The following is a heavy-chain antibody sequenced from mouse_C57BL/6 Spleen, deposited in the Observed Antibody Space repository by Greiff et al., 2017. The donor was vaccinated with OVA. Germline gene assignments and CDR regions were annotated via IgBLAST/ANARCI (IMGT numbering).Heavy chain of an antibody. V-gene: IGHV5-12*01. CDR1: GFTFSDYY. J-gene: IGHJ4*01. CDR2: ISNGGGST. D-gene: IGHD1-1*01. Sequence: EVQLVESGGGLVQPGGSLKLSCAASGFTFSDYYMYWVRQTPEKRLEWVAYISNGGGSTYYPDTVKGRFTISRDNAKNTLYLQMSRLKSEDTAMYYCASFITTVVATPYAMDYWGQGTSVTVSS. CDR3: ASFITTVVATPYAMDY.